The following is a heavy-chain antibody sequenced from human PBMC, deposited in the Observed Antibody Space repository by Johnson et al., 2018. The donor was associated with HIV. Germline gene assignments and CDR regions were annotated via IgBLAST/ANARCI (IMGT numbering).Heavy chain of an antibody. CDR1: GFTFSRFG. J-gene: IGHJ3*02. D-gene: IGHD2-15*01. Sequence: QVQLVESGGGVVQPGGSLRLSCVASGFTFSRFGMHWVRQAPGKGLEWVAVISYDGSNKYYPDSVKGRFTISRDNFKNTLYLQMDSLRAEDTAVYFCAREMVAAKDAFDIWGQGTMVTVSS. V-gene: IGHV3-30*19. CDR2: ISYDGSNK. CDR3: AREMVAAKDAFDI.